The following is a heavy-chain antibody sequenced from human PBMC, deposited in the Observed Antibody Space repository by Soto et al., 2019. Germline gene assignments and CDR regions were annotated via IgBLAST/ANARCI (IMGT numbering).Heavy chain of an antibody. CDR3: ARENYYDSSGRFDY. V-gene: IGHV3-48*02. CDR1: GFTFSSYS. Sequence: GGSLRLSCAASGFTFSSYSMNWVRQAPGKGLEWVSYISSSSSTIYYADSVKGRFTISRDNAKNSLYLQMNSLRDEDSVVYYCARENYYDSSGRFDYWGQGTLVTVSS. CDR2: ISSSSSTI. J-gene: IGHJ4*02. D-gene: IGHD3-22*01.